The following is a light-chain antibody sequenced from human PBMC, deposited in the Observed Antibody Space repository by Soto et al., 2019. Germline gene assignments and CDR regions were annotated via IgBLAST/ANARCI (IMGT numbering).Light chain of an antibody. CDR3: QQYNNWPRAT. CDR1: QSISSN. Sequence: EIVMTQSPATLSVSPGERATLSCRASQSISSNLAWYQQKPGQAPRLLMFRTSSRATGFPARFSGSGSGTEFNLTISSLQSEDFGVYYCQQYNNWPRATFGGGP. CDR2: RTS. J-gene: IGKJ4*01. V-gene: IGKV3-15*01.